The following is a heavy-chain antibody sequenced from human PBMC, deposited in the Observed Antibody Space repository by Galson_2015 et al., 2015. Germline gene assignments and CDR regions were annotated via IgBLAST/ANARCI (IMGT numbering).Heavy chain of an antibody. V-gene: IGHV3-30-3*01. D-gene: IGHD6-19*01. CDR1: GFTFSSYA. CDR2: ISYDGSNK. CDR3: ARSGIAVVGDY. J-gene: IGHJ4*02. Sequence: SLRLSCAASGFTFSSYAMHWVRQAPGKGLEWVAVISYDGSNKYYADSVKGRFTISRDNSKNTLYLQMNSLRAEDTAVYYCARSGIAVVGDYWGQGPLVTVPS.